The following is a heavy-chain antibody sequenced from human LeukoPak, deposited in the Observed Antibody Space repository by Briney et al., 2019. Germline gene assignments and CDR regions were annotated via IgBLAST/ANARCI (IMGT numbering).Heavy chain of an antibody. D-gene: IGHD3-22*01. CDR3: ARSPPIYYYDSSGYYYSPYYYGMDV. Sequence: QSGGSLRLSCAASGFTFSGYAMHWVRQAPGKGLEWVAVISYDGSNKYYADSVKGRFTISRDNSKNTLYLQMNSLRAEDTAVYYCARSPPIYYYDSSGYYYSPYYYGMDVWGQGTTVTVSS. CDR1: GFTFSGYA. CDR2: ISYDGSNK. V-gene: IGHV3-30-3*01. J-gene: IGHJ6*02.